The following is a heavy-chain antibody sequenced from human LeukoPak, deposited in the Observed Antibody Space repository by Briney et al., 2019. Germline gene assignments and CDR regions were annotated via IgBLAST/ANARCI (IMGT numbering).Heavy chain of an antibody. V-gene: IGHV4-34*01. CDR1: GGSISSYY. J-gene: IGHJ4*02. CDR3: ARGSGRQQQRTALDY. D-gene: IGHD6-13*01. Sequence: SETLSLTCTVSGGSISSYYWSWIRQPPGKGLEWIGEINHSGSTNYNPSLKSRVTISVDTSKNQFSLKLSSVTAADTAVYYCARGSGRQQQRTALDYWGQGTLVTVSS. CDR2: INHSGST.